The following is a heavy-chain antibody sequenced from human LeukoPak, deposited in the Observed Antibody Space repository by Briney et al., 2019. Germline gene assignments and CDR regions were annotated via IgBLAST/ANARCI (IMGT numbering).Heavy chain of an antibody. V-gene: IGHV3-7*01. J-gene: IGHJ4*02. CDR3: ARDTGVPLLDFDY. Sequence: GGSLRLSCAASGFTFSTYWMSWVRQAPGKGLEWVANIKQDGNEKHYVDSLKGRFTISRDNAKNSLDLQMNSPRAEDTAVYYCARDTGVPLLDFDYWGQGTLVTVSS. CDR1: GFTFSTYW. CDR2: IKQDGNEK. D-gene: IGHD7-27*01.